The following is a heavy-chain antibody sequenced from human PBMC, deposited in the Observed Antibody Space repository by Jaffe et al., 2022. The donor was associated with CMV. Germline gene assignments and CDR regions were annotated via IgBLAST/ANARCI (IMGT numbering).Heavy chain of an antibody. Sequence: QVQLQESGPGLVRPSGTLSLTCAVSGGSIGSSNWWTWVRQPPGKGLEWIGEIFHSGDTNYNPSLKSRVSVSVDKSKNQFSLKLSSVTAADTAVYFCLRRRITRLGVDLGDAFDIWGQGTLVTVSS. CDR1: GGSIGSSNW. J-gene: IGHJ3*02. CDR2: IFHSGDT. D-gene: IGHD3-3*01. CDR3: LRRRITRLGVDLGDAFDI. V-gene: IGHV4-4*02.